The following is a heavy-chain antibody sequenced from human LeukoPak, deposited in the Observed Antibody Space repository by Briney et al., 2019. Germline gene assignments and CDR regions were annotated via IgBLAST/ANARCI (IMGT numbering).Heavy chain of an antibody. J-gene: IGHJ3*02. V-gene: IGHV1-2*02. Sequence: ASVKVSCKASGYTFTGYYMHWVRQAPGQGLEWMGWINPNSGGTNYAQKFQGRVTMTRDTSISTAYMELSRLRSDDTAVYYCARDPRAYCSGGSCYSNDAFDIWGQGTMVTVSS. D-gene: IGHD2-15*01. CDR3: ARDPRAYCSGGSCYSNDAFDI. CDR1: GYTFTGYY. CDR2: INPNSGGT.